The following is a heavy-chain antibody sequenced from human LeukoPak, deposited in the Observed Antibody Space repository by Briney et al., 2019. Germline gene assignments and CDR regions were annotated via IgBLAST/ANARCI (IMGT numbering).Heavy chain of an antibody. CDR1: GGSISSSSYY. V-gene: IGHV4-39*07. CDR2: IYYSGST. CDR3: ARDTRCYISSCIFDY. J-gene: IGHJ4*02. D-gene: IGHD6-13*01. Sequence: SETLSLTCTVSGGSISSSSYYWGWIRQPPGKGLEWIGSIYYSGSTYYNPSLKSRVTISVDTSKNQFSLKLSSVTAADTAVYYCARDTRCYISSCIFDYWGQGTLVTVSS.